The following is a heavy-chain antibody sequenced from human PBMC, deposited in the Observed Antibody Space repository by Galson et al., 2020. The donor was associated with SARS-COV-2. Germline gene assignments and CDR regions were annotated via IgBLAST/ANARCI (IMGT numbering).Heavy chain of an antibody. J-gene: IGHJ4*02. CDR1: GFTFSSYG. CDR2: IWYDGSNK. V-gene: IGHV3-33*06. CDR3: AKSWYSYGYSSHVSDY. D-gene: IGHD5-18*01. Sequence: GESLKISCAASGFTFSSYGMHWVRQAPGKGLEWVAVIWYDGSNKYYADSVKGRFTISRDNSKNTLYLQMNSLRAEDTAVYYCAKSWYSYGYSSHVSDYWGQGTLVTVSS.